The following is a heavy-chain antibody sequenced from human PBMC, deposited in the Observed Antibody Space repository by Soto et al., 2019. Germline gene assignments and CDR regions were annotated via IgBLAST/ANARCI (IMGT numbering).Heavy chain of an antibody. Sequence: ASVKVSCKTSGYTFTDYYTHWVRQAPGQGLEWMGWMNPKSGGAYFAQKFQGRVTLTRDTSIGTAYIEVNSLTSDDTAVYLCTRENIENRDDLSDAFHIWGQGTTVTVSS. CDR1: GYTFTDYY. J-gene: IGHJ3*02. CDR2: MNPKSGGA. CDR3: TRENIENRDDLSDAFHI. V-gene: IGHV1-2*02. D-gene: IGHD2-15*01.